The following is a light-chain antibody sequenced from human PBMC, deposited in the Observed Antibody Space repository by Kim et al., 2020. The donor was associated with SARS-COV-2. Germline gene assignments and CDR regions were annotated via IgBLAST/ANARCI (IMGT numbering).Light chain of an antibody. CDR3: LQDYNSPLT. CDR2: TAS. Sequence: AIQMTQSPSSLSASVGDRVTITCRASQGIRNALSWYQQRPGKAPKLLIYTASNLQSGVPSRFSGSGSGTDFTLTISSLQPEDFATYFCLQDYNSPLTFGGGTKLEI. CDR1: QGIRNA. V-gene: IGKV1-6*01. J-gene: IGKJ4*01.